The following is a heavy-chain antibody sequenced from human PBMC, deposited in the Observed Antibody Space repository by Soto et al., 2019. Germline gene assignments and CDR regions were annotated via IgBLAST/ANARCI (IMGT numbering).Heavy chain of an antibody. J-gene: IGHJ4*02. CDR2: ISYDGSNK. Sequence: GGSLRLSCAASGLTFSTYAMHWVRQAPGKGLQWVAVISYDGSNKYYADSVKGRFTISRDNSKNSLYLQMNSLRAEDTAVYYCASKKRGPESYYFDYWGQGTLVTVSS. CDR3: ASKKRGPESYYFDY. V-gene: IGHV3-30-3*01. D-gene: IGHD3-10*01. CDR1: GLTFSTYA.